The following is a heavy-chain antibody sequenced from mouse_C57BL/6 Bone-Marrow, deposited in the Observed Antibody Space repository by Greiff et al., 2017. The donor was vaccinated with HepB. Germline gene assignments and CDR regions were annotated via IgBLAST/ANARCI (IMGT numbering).Heavy chain of an antibody. CDR1: GFTFSSYA. CDR3: ARATLVAYYYAMDY. J-gene: IGHJ4*01. D-gene: IGHD1-1*01. V-gene: IGHV5-4*01. CDR2: ISDGGSYT. Sequence: EVQGVESGGGLVKPGGSLKLSCAASGFTFSSYAMSWVRQTPEKRLEWVATISDGGSYTYYPDNVKGRFTISRDNAKNNLYLQMSHLKSEDTAMYYCARATLVAYYYAMDYWGQGTSVTVSS.